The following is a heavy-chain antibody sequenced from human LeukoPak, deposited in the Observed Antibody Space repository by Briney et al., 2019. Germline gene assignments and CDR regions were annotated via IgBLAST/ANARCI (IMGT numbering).Heavy chain of an antibody. J-gene: IGHJ4*02. Sequence: GGSLRLSCAASGFTFSSYAMHWVRQAPGKGLEWVAVISYDGSNKYYADSVKGRFTISRDNSKNTLYLQMNSLRAEDTAVYYCAPPPDIVVVPAAKEESFLEKGYWGQGTLVTVSS. V-gene: IGHV3-30-3*01. CDR3: APPPDIVVVPAAKEESFLEKGY. CDR1: GFTFSSYA. D-gene: IGHD2-2*01. CDR2: ISYDGSNK.